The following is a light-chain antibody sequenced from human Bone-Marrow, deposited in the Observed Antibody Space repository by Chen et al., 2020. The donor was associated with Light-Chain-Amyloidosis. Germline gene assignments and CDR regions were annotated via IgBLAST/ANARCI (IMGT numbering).Light chain of an antibody. CDR3: QVWDRSSDRPV. CDR1: NIGSTR. Sequence: SYVLTQPSSVSVAPGQTATIACGGNNIGSTRVHWYQQTPGQAPLLVVYDDSDRPSGIPARVSGYNSGNTATLTISRVEAGDEADYYCQVWDRSSDRPVFGGGTKLTVL. J-gene: IGLJ3*02. V-gene: IGLV3-21*02. CDR2: DDS.